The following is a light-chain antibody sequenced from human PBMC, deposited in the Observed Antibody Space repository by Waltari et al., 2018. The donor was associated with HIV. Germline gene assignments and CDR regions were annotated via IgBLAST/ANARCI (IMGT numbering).Light chain of an antibody. CDR2: DAF. CDR3: QQRSNWPHT. J-gene: IGKJ2*01. V-gene: IGKV3-11*01. Sequence: EIVLTQSLATLSLSPGETATLSCRACQSVSSYLAWYQQKPGQAPRLLVYDAFNRATGIPARFSGSGSGTDFTLTISSLEPEDFAVYYCQQRSNWPHTFGQGTKLEIK. CDR1: QSVSSY.